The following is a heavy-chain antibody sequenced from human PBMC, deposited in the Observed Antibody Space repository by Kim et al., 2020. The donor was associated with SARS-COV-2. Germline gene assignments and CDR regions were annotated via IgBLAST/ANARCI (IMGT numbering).Heavy chain of an antibody. J-gene: IGHJ4*02. CDR2: ISYDGSNK. Sequence: GGSLRLSCAASGFTFSSYGMHWVRQAPGKGLEWVAVISYDGSNKYYADSVKGRFTISRDNSKNTLYLQMNSLRAEDTAVYYCAKDRTLAVAARGLDYWGQGTLVTVSS. CDR1: GFTFSSYG. V-gene: IGHV3-30*18. D-gene: IGHD6-19*01. CDR3: AKDRTLAVAARGLDY.